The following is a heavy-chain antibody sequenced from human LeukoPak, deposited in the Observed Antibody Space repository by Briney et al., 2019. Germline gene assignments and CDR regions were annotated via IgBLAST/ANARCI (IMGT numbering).Heavy chain of an antibody. Sequence: GGSLRLSCAASGFTFSSYGMHWVRQAPGKGLEAVAFIRYDGSNKYYADSVKGRFTISRDNSKNTLYLQMNSLRAEDTAVYYCAKDAGFYGSGSSWFDPWGQGTLVTVSS. CDR3: AKDAGFYGSGSSWFDP. V-gene: IGHV3-30*02. CDR2: IRYDGSNK. D-gene: IGHD3-10*01. CDR1: GFTFSSYG. J-gene: IGHJ5*02.